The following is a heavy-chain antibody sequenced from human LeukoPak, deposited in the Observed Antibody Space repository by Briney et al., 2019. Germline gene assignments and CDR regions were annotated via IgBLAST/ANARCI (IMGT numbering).Heavy chain of an antibody. J-gene: IGHJ6*02. V-gene: IGHV1-69*04. Sequence: SVKVSCKASGYTFTSNDINWVRQAPGQGLEWMGRIIPILGIANYAQRFQGRVTITADKSTSTAYMELSSLRSEDTAVYYCARAWKLGSMDYYYYGMDVWGQGTTVTVSS. CDR3: ARAWKLGSMDYYYYGMDV. D-gene: IGHD3-10*01. CDR1: GYTFTSND. CDR2: IIPILGIA.